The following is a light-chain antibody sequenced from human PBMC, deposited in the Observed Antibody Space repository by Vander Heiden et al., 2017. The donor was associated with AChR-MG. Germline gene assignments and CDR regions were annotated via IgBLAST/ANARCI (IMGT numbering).Light chain of an antibody. V-gene: IGKV1-39*01. Sequence: DIQMTQSPSSLSASVGDRVTITCRASQSISSYLNWYQQKPGKAPNLLIYAASSLQSGVPSRFSGSGSGTDFTLTISRLQPEDFATYYCQQRDSTLYTFGQGTKLEIK. CDR1: QSISSY. J-gene: IGKJ2*01. CDR2: AAS. CDR3: QQRDSTLYT.